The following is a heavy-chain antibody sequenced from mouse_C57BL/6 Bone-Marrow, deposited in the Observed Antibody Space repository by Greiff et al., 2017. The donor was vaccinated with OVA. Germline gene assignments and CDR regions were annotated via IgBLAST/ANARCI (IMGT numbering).Heavy chain of an antibody. CDR2: IDPSDSET. Sequence: QVHVKQSGAELVRPGSSVKLSCKASGYTFTSYWMHWVKQRPIQGLEWIGNIDPSDSETHYNQKFKDKATLTVDKSSSTAYMQLSSLTSEDSAVYYCARETIYDGYFPFAYWGQGTLVTVSA. J-gene: IGHJ3*01. CDR3: ARETIYDGYFPFAY. D-gene: IGHD2-3*01. CDR1: GYTFTSYW. V-gene: IGHV1-52*01.